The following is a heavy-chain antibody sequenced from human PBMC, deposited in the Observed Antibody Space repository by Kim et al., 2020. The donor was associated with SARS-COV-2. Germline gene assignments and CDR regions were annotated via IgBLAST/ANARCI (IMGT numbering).Heavy chain of an antibody. D-gene: IGHD3-3*01. CDR2: IIPIFGTA. Sequence: SVKVSCKASGGTFSSYAISWVRQAPGQGLEWMGGIIPIFGTANYAQKFQGRVTITADESTSTAYMELSSLRSEDTAVYYCARAYYDFWSGHIPQPYYYYYGMDVWGQGTTVTVSS. J-gene: IGHJ6*02. CDR3: ARAYYDFWSGHIPQPYYYYYGMDV. CDR1: GGTFSSYA. V-gene: IGHV1-69*13.